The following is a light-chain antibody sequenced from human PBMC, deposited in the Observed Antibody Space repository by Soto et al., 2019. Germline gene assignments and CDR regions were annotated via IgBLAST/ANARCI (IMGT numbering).Light chain of an antibody. J-gene: IGLJ1*01. V-gene: IGLV6-57*04. CDR1: SGSIASNY. CDR2: EDN. CDR3: QSYDSSNYV. Sequence: NFMLTQPHSVSESPGKTVTISCTRSSGSIASNYVQWYQQRPGSAPTIVIYEDNQRPSGVPDRFSGSIDSSSNSASLTISGLKTEDEADYYCQSYDSSNYVFGTGTKLTVL.